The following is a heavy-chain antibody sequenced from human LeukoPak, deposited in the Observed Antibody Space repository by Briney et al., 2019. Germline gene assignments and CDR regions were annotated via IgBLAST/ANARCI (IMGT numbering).Heavy chain of an antibody. V-gene: IGHV3-23*01. D-gene: IGHD3-3*01. CDR3: AKARFPLSSNFDY. Sequence: GGSLRLSCAASGFTFSNYAMAWVRQAPGKGLEWVSGMSGSGVSTYYADSVKGRFTISRDNSKNTLYLQMNSLRAEDTAIYYCAKARFPLSSNFDYWGQGTLVTVSS. CDR2: MSGSGVST. CDR1: GFTFSNYA. J-gene: IGHJ4*02.